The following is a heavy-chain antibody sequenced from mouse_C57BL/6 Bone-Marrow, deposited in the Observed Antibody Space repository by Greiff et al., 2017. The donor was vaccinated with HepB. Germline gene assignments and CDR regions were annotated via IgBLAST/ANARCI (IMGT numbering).Heavy chain of an antibody. J-gene: IGHJ1*03. D-gene: IGHD2-12*01. CDR2: IYPGNSDT. V-gene: IGHV1-5*01. CDR1: GYTFTSYW. Sequence: EVQLQQSGTVLARPGASVKMSCKASGYTFTSYWMHWVKQRPGQGLEWIGAIYPGNSDTSYNQKFKGKAKLTAVTSASTAYMELSSLTNEDSAVYYCARRGYYSGCFDVWDRGTTVTVAA. CDR3: ARRGYYSGCFDV.